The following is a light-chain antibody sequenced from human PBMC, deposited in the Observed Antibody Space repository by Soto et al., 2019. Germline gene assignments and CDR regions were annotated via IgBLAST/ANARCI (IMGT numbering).Light chain of an antibody. V-gene: IGKV1-27*01. J-gene: IGKJ4*01. CDR3: QKYNSVPLT. Sequence: DIQMTQSPSSLSASVGDRVTITCRASQGISNYLAWYQQKPEKAPTLLIHAASTLQSGVSSRFSGSGSGTDFTLTIGSLRPEDVATYYCQKYNSVPLTFGGGTKVEIK. CDR1: QGISNY. CDR2: AAS.